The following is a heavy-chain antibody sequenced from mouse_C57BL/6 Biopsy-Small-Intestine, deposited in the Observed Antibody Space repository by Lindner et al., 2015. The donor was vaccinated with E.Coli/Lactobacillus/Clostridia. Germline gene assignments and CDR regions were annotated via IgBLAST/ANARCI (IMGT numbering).Heavy chain of an antibody. CDR2: VNPSSGNT. V-gene: IGHV1-84*02. CDR3: ARDYYYDYGGYFNFDS. D-gene: IGHD2-4*01. J-gene: IGHJ4*01. Sequence: SVKVSCKASGYTFSNYDINWVRLAAGQGLEWMGWVNPSSGNTGYAQKFQGRITMTRNTSINTAYMELSSLKSDDTAVYFCARDYYYDYGGYFNFDSWGQGTLVTVSS. CDR1: GYTFSNYD.